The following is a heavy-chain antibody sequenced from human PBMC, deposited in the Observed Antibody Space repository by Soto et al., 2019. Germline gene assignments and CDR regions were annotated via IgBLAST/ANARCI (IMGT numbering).Heavy chain of an antibody. CDR3: DREGEICSGGSCDGNKWFDP. CDR1: GGSINSGYYY. Sequence: SETLSLTCTVSGGSINSGYYYWSWIRQPPGKGLEWIGYIYYMGSTYYNPSLKTRVTISVDTSKNQFSLKLSSVTATDKAVYYFDREGEICSGGSCDGNKWFDPWGQGTLVTVSP. D-gene: IGHD2-15*01. CDR2: IYYMGST. J-gene: IGHJ5*02. V-gene: IGHV4-30-4*01.